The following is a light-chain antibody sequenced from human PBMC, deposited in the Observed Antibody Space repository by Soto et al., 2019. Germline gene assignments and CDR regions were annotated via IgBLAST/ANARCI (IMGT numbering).Light chain of an antibody. J-gene: IGKJ1*01. CDR3: QQYNDNWT. CDR1: QSISSW. Sequence: DIQMTQSPSTLSASVGDRVTITCRASQSISSWLAWYQQKPGKAPKLLIYKASTLQSGVPSRFSGSGSGTEFTLAISSLPPDDFATYYCQQYNDNWTFGQGTKVEIK. V-gene: IGKV1-5*03. CDR2: KAS.